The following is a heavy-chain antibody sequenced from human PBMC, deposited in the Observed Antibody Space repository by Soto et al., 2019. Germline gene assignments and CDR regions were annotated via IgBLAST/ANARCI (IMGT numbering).Heavy chain of an antibody. CDR2: IFYSGNS. V-gene: IGHV4-39*01. CDR1: GGSISNPIYY. Sequence: PSETLSLTCTVSGGSISNPIYYRAWIRQPPGKGLEWIGSIFYSGNSYYNPSLKSRVTMSVDTSQNQFSLKLSSVTAADTAVYYCALLRVVPAPGSYYYMDVPGKGTTVTVSS. D-gene: IGHD2-2*01. J-gene: IGHJ6*03. CDR3: ALLRVVPAPGSYYYMDV.